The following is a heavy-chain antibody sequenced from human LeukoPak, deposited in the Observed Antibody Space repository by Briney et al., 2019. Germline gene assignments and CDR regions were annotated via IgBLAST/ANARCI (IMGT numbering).Heavy chain of an antibody. CDR3: ARVDYYGSGGTFQH. J-gene: IGHJ1*01. D-gene: IGHD3-10*01. V-gene: IGHV4-59*01. Sequence: GSLRLSCTVSGGSISSYYWSWIRQPPGKGLEWIGYIYYSGSTNYNPSLKSRVTISVDTSKNQFSLKLTSVTAADTAVYYCARVDYYGSGGTFQHWGQGTLVTVSS. CDR1: GGSISSYY. CDR2: IYYSGST.